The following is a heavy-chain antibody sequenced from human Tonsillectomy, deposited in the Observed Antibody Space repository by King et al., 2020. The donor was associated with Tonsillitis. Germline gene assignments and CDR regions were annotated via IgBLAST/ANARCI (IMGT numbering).Heavy chain of an antibody. CDR2: IKSKASNYAT. CDR1: EFSFSGAA. J-gene: IGHJ4*02. CDR3: YIRVGDTGY. D-gene: IGHD1-26*01. Sequence: VQLVESGGGLVQPGGSLKLSCAASEFSFSGAAMRWARQASGKGLEWLGRIKSKASNYATEDGASGKGRFTISRDDSKKTASLQMNSLKTEDTAMYYCYIRVGDTGYWGQGILVTVS. V-gene: IGHV3-73*01.